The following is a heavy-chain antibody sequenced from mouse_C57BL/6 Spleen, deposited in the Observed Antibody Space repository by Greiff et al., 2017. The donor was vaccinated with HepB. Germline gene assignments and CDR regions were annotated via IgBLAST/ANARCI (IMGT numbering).Heavy chain of an antibody. CDR2: IEPENGDT. J-gene: IGHJ3*01. D-gene: IGHD2-3*01. CDR1: GFNIKDDY. V-gene: IGHV14-4*01. CDR3: TSIDDGYRGWFAY. Sequence: EVQLQQSGAELVRPGASVKLSCTASGFNIKDDYMHWVKQRPEQGLEWIGWIEPENGDTEYASKFQGKATITAATSTNTAYLQLSSLTSEDTAVYYCTSIDDGYRGWFAYWGQGTLVTVSA.